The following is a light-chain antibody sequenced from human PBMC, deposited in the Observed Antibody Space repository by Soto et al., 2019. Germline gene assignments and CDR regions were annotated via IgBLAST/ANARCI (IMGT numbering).Light chain of an antibody. CDR3: PTWGTGRGV. CDR2: LNSDGSH. V-gene: IGLV4-69*01. CDR1: SGHSSYA. Sequence: QLVLTQSPSASASLGASVKLTCTLSSGHSSYAIAWHQQQPEKAPRYLMKLNSDGSHSNGDGIPDRFSGSSSGARRYLIISSRRSEDEADYYCPTWGTGRGVFGGGTKLTVL. J-gene: IGLJ3*02.